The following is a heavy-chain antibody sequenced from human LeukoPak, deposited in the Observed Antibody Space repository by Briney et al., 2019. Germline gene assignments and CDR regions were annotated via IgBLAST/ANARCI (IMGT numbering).Heavy chain of an antibody. CDR3: AKHDRKDSGNYYADY. CDR1: GGSISSYY. Sequence: SETLSLTCTVSGGSISSYYWNWIRQPPGKGLEWIGYIYYTGSTRYNPSLKSRVTISVDTSKNQFSLKLSSVTAADTAVYYCAKHDRKDSGNYYADYWGQGTLVTVSS. J-gene: IGHJ4*02. V-gene: IGHV4-59*08. D-gene: IGHD3-10*01. CDR2: IYYTGST.